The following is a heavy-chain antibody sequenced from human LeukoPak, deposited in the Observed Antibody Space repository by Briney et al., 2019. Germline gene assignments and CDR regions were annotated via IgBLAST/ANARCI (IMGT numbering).Heavy chain of an antibody. CDR2: IYSGGSK. J-gene: IGHJ5*01. CDR1: GFTFDDYA. Sequence: GGSLRLSCAASGFTFDDYAMHWVRQAPGKGLEWVSVIYSGGSKYYADSVKVRFTISRDNSKNTVYLQMDDLRPEDTAVYYCARENVGFGSWFDSWGQGTLVAVSS. CDR3: ARENVGFGSWFDS. V-gene: IGHV3-53*01. D-gene: IGHD3-10*01.